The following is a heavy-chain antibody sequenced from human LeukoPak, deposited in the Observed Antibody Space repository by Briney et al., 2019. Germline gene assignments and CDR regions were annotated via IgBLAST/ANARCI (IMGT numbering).Heavy chain of an antibody. CDR3: ARYDESYQFDP. J-gene: IGHJ5*02. CDR2: ISAYNGNT. D-gene: IGHD1-26*01. CDR1: GYTFTSYG. Sequence: ASVKVSCKASGYTFTSYGISWVRRAPGQGLEWMGWISAYNGNTNYAQKFQGRVTITADESTSTAYMELSSLRSEDTAVYYCARYDESYQFDPWGQGTLVTVSS. V-gene: IGHV1-18*01.